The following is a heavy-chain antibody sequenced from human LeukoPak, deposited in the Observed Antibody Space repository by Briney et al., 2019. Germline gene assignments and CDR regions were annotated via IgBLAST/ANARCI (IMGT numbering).Heavy chain of an antibody. V-gene: IGHV4-59*01. CDR1: GGSISSYY. CDR2: IYYSGST. J-gene: IGHJ4*02. Sequence: KPSETLSLTCTVSGGSISSYYWSWIRQPPGKGLEWIGYIYYSGSTNYNPSLKSRVTISVDTSKNQFSLKLSSVTAADTAVYYCARTSYGSGINYFDYWGQGTLVTVSS. CDR3: ARTSYGSGINYFDY. D-gene: IGHD3-10*01.